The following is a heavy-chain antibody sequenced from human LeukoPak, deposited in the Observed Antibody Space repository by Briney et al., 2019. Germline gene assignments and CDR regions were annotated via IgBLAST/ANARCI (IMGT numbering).Heavy chain of an antibody. CDR1: GYSITSYY. D-gene: IGHD1-26*01. J-gene: IGHJ4*02. V-gene: IGHV1-46*01. Sequence: ASVKVSCKASGYSITSYYMHWVRQAPGQGLEWMGVINLSVGDTTYTQKFQGRVTMTRDTSTSTVYMELSSLRSEDTAVYYCARVSSGSYLGPFDYWGQGTLVTVSS. CDR2: INLSVGDT. CDR3: ARVSSGSYLGPFDY.